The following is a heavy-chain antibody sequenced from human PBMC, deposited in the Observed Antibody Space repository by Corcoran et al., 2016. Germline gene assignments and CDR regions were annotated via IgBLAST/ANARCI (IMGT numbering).Heavy chain of an antibody. CDR2: IYSGGST. CDR3: ARGEIRGLLNYGMDV. Sequence: EVQLVESGCGLIQPGGSLRLSCAASGFTVSSNYMSWFRQAPGKGLDGVSVIYSGGSTYYADSVKGRFTISRDNSKNTLYLHMNSLRAEETAVYYCARGEIRGLLNYGMDVWGQGTTVTVSS. J-gene: IGHJ6*02. CDR1: GFTVSSNY. D-gene: IGHD3-16*01. V-gene: IGHV3-53*01.